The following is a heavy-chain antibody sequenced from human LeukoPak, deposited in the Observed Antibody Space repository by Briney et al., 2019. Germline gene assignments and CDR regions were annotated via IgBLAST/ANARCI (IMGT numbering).Heavy chain of an antibody. CDR1: GYTFTSCY. Sequence: ASVKVSCKTSGYTFTSCYMHWVRQAPGQGLEWMGMINPSAGSTRYAQKFQGRVTMTTDTSTSTVYMELSSLRSEDTAVYYCARGGCGDSAAPFDDWGQGTLVPVSA. J-gene: IGHJ4*02. D-gene: IGHD2-21*02. CDR3: ARGGCGDSAAPFDD. CDR2: INPSAGST. V-gene: IGHV1-46*01.